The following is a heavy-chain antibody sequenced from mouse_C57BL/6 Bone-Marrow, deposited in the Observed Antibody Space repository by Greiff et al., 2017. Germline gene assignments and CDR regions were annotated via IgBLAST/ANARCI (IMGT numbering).Heavy chain of an antibody. Sequence: EVQVVESGGGLVKPGGSLKLSCAASGFTFSDYGMHWVRQAPEKGLEWVAYISSGSSTIYYADTVKGRFTISRDNAKNTLFLQMTSLRSEDTAMYYCARTGFAYWGQRTLVTVSA. V-gene: IGHV5-17*01. CDR2: ISSGSSTI. J-gene: IGHJ3*01. CDR3: ARTGFAY. CDR1: GFTFSDYG.